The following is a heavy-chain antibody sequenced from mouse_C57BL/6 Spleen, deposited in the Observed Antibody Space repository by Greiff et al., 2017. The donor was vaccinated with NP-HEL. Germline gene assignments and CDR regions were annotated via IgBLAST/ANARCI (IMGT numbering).Heavy chain of an antibody. CDR1: GYTFTSYW. J-gene: IGHJ3*01. V-gene: IGHV1-61*01. Sequence: QVQLQQPGAELVRPGSSVKLSCKASGYTFTSYWMDWVKQRPGQGLEWIGNIYPSDSETHYNQKFKDKATLTVDKSSSTAYMQLSSLTSEDSAVYYCARWDSNLFAYWGQGTLVTVSA. D-gene: IGHD2-5*01. CDR2: IYPSDSET. CDR3: ARWDSNLFAY.